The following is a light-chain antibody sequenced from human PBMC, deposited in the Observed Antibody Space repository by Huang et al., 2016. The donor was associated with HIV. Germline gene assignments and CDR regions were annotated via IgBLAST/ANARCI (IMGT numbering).Light chain of an antibody. CDR2: EVS. V-gene: IGKV2-30*01. CDR3: MQGTHWPPT. CDR1: ESLVYTDGNTY. J-gene: IGKJ2*01. Sequence: DVKLTQSPLSLPVTLGQPASISCRSSESLVYTDGNTYLNWFHQRPGQPPRRLISEVSERDSGVPDRISGRGSGTYFTRQISSVEAGDVGVYFCMQGTHWPPTFGQGTKVEFK.